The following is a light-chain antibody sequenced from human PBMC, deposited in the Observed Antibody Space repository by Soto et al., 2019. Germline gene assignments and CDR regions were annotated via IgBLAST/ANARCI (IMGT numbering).Light chain of an antibody. V-gene: IGLV2-14*01. Sequence: QSVLTQPASVSGSPGQSVSISCSGTSSDIGDYKYVSWYQQHPGKAPKLVISEVNDRPLGVSNRFSGSKSGNTASLTISALQAADEADYYCSSYKTSLTVFGGGTQLTVL. CDR2: EVN. CDR1: SSDIGDYKY. CDR3: SSYKTSLTV. J-gene: IGLJ3*02.